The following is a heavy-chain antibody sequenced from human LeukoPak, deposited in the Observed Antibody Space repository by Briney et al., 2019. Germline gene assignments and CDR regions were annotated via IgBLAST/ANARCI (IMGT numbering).Heavy chain of an antibody. CDR1: GYSFTSYW. V-gene: IGHV5-51*01. Sequence: GESLKISCKGSGYSFTSYWIGWVRQMPGKGLEWMGIYPGDSDTRYSPSFQGQVTISADKSISTAYLQWSSLKASDTAMYYCARHQGIQLWSPFDYWGQGTLVTVSS. CDR2: YPGDSDT. D-gene: IGHD5-18*01. J-gene: IGHJ4*02. CDR3: ARHQGIQLWSPFDY.